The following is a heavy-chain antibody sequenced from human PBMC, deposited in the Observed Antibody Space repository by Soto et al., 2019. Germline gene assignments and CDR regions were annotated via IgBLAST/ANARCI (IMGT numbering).Heavy chain of an antibody. D-gene: IGHD3-3*01. CDR3: ARGGTTIFGVSEKYYFDY. V-gene: IGHV3-21*01. J-gene: IGHJ4*02. CDR2: ISSSSSYI. CDR1: GFTFSSYS. Sequence: EVQLVESGGGLVKPGGSLRLSCAASGFTFSSYSMNWVLQAPGKGLEWVSSISSSSSYIYYADSVKGRFTISRDNAKNSLHLQMNSLRAEDTAVYYCARGGTTIFGVSEKYYFDYWGQGTLVTVSS.